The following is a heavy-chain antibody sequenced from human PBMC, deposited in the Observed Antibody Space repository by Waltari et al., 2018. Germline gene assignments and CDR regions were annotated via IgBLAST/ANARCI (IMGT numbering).Heavy chain of an antibody. Sequence: EVQLVESGGGLVQPGGSLRLSCEASVFTFGTYWMPWVRQASGKGLVWVGRITGDGSGTTYAASVKGRFTISRDNVKNTLFLQMNSLRDEDTAVYYCARYVVVTAGDYWGQGALVTVSS. CDR3: ARYVVVTAGDY. V-gene: IGHV3-74*03. CDR2: ITGDGSGT. CDR1: VFTFGTYW. D-gene: IGHD2-21*02. J-gene: IGHJ4*02.